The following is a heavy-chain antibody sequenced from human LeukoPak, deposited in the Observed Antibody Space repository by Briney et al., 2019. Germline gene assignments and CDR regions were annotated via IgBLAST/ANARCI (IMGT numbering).Heavy chain of an antibody. CDR1: GYTFTCYY. D-gene: IGHD6-6*01. J-gene: IGHJ4*02. V-gene: IGHV1-2*02. CDR2: INPNSGGT. Sequence: ASVKVSCKASGYTFTCYYMHWVRQAPGQGLEWMGWINPNSGGTNYAQKFQGRVTMTRDTSISTAYMELSRLRSDDTAVYYCARDHGGKQLFPDYWGQGTLVTVSS. CDR3: ARDHGGKQLFPDY.